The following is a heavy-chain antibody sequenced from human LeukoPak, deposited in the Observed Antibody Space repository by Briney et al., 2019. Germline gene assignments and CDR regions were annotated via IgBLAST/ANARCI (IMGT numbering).Heavy chain of an antibody. CDR2: IYYSGST. V-gene: IGHV4-31*03. CDR1: GGSISSGGYY. CDR3: ASSPRSGWYYFDY. Sequence: PSETLSLTCTVSGGSISSGGYYWSWIRQHPGKGLEWIGYIYYSGSTYYNPSLKSRVTISVDTSKNQFSLKLSSVTAADTAVYYCASSPRSGWYYFDYWGQGTLVTVSS. D-gene: IGHD6-19*01. J-gene: IGHJ4*02.